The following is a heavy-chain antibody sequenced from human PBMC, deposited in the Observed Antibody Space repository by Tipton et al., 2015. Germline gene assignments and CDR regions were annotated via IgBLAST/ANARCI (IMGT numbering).Heavy chain of an antibody. V-gene: IGHV4-39*01. CDR1: GGSISSSNYY. J-gene: IGHJ4*02. Sequence: TLSLTCTVSGGSISSSNYYWGWIRQPPGKGLEWIGSISYSGSTYYNLSLKSLFPISVDTSRNQFSLRLRSVTAADTAVYYCARLRGTTETFDSWGQGTLVTVSS. CDR2: ISYSGST. CDR3: ARLRGTTETFDS. D-gene: IGHD1-1*01.